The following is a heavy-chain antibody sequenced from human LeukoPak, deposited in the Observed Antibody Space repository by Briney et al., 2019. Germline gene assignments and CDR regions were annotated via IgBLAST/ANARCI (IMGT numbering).Heavy chain of an antibody. CDR3: ARTQLDLDGFDI. CDR1: GFIFNNAW. J-gene: IGHJ3*02. CDR2: ISSGTINHS. Sequence: GGSLRLSCAASGFIFNNAWMTWVRQAPGKGLECLSYISSGTINHSNYADSVKGRFTISRDNARNSLYLQMNSLRGEDTAVYYCARTQLDLDGFDIWGQGTTVTASS. V-gene: IGHV3-11*06. D-gene: IGHD1-1*01.